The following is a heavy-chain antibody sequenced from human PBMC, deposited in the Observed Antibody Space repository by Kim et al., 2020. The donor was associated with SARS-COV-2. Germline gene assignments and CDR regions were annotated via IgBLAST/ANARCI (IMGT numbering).Heavy chain of an antibody. CDR2: ISWNSGSI. V-gene: IGHV3-9*01. D-gene: IGHD4-17*01. CDR3: VVDYGSFPAGYYPYYFDY. CDR1: GFTFGDYA. J-gene: IGHJ4*02. Sequence: GGSLRLSCAASGFTFGDYAMHWVRQAPGKGLEWVSGISWNSGSIGYADSVKGRFTISRDNAKNSLYLQMNSLRAEDTALYYCVVDYGSFPAGYYPYYFDYWGQGTLVTVSS.